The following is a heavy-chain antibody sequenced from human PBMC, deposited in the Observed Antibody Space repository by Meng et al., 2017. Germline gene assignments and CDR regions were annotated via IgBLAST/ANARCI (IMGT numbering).Heavy chain of an antibody. V-gene: IGHV3-30*04. CDR2: ISYDGSNK. CDR1: GFTFSSYA. D-gene: IGHD3-22*01. Sequence: VQLVESGGGVVQPGRSLRLSCAASGFTFSSYAMHWVRQAPGKGLEWVAVISYDGSNKYYADSVKGRFTISRDNSKNTLYLQMNSLRAEDTAVYYCARVRRNYDSSGYYSHWGQGTLVTVSS. CDR3: ARVRRNYDSSGYYSH. J-gene: IGHJ4*02.